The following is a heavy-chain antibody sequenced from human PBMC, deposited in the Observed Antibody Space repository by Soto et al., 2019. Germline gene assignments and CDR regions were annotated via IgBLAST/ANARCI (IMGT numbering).Heavy chain of an antibody. V-gene: IGHV4-4*07. J-gene: IGHJ6*02. D-gene: IGHD2-2*02. CDR2: IYTSGST. CDR1: GGSISSYY. CDR3: ARDCSSTSCYRYYYYYYGMDV. Sequence: SETLSLTCTVSGGSISSYYWSWIRQPAGKGLEWIGRIYTSGSTNYNPSLKSRVTMSVDTSKNQFSLKLSSVTAADTAVYYCARDCSSTSCYRYYYYYYGMDVWGQGTTVTVSS.